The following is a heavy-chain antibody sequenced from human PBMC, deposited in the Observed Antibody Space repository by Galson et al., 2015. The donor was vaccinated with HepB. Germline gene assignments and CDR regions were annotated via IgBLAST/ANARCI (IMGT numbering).Heavy chain of an antibody. CDR3: ARALGYCSRTSCPVSGTPYNWFDP. V-gene: IGHV1-18*04. CDR1: GYTFTSYG. D-gene: IGHD2-2*01. Sequence: SVKVSCKASGYTFTSYGISWVRQAPGQGLEWMGWISAYNGNTNYAQKLQGRVTMTTDTSTSTAYMEMRSLRSDDTAVNYCARALGYCSRTSCPVSGTPYNWFDPWGQGTLVTVSS. CDR2: ISAYNGNT. J-gene: IGHJ5*02.